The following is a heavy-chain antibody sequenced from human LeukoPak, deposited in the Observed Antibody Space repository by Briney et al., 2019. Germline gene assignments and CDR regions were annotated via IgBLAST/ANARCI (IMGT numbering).Heavy chain of an antibody. D-gene: IGHD6-13*01. CDR3: ATGGLSSSWYEAVDY. CDR2: MNPNSGNT. CDR1: GYTFTSYD. J-gene: IGHJ4*02. V-gene: IGHV1-8*01. Sequence: ASGKVSCKASGYTFTSYDINRVRQATGQGLEWMGWMNPNSGNTGYAQKFQGRVTMTRNTSISTAYMELSSLRSEATAVYYCATGGLSSSWYEAVDYWGQGTLVTVSS.